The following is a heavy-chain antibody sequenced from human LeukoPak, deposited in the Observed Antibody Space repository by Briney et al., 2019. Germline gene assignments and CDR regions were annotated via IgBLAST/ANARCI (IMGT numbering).Heavy chain of an antibody. J-gene: IGHJ5*02. Sequence: GASVKVSCKASGYTFTSYDINWLRQATGQGLEWVGWMNPNSSNTGYAQKFQGRVTMTRNTSISTAYMELSSLRSEDTAVYYCARGGGYSSSGNWFDPWGQGTLVTVSS. CDR2: MNPNSSNT. D-gene: IGHD6-6*01. CDR3: ARGGGYSSSGNWFDP. V-gene: IGHV1-8*01. CDR1: GYTFTSYD.